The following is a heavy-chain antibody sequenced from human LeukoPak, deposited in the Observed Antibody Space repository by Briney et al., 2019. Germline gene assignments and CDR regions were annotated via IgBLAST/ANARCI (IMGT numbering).Heavy chain of an antibody. V-gene: IGHV5-51*01. Sequence: GESLKISCKGSGYSFTNYWIGWVRQMPGKGLEWMGIIYPGDSDTRYSPSFQGQVTISADKSISTAYLQWSSLKASDTAMYYCARSVGVDTVATRKRGDHYYYYYGMDVWGQGTTVTVSS. CDR3: ARSVGVDTVATRKRGDHYYYYYGMDV. J-gene: IGHJ6*02. D-gene: IGHD5-12*01. CDR1: GYSFTNYW. CDR2: IYPGDSDT.